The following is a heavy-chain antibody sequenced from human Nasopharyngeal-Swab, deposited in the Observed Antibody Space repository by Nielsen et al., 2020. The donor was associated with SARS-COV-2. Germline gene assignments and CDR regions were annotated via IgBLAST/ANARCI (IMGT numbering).Heavy chain of an antibody. J-gene: IGHJ4*02. CDR3: ARGLTGHTVQWNPSPY. D-gene: IGHD1-14*01. CDR1: GFSITTYG. Sequence: GESLKISCAASGFSITTYGMTWVRQAPGKGLEWVSGISELGSGIYYADSVRGRFSISRDTSKNTVFLQMNTVRTEDTGLYYCARGLTGHTVQWNPSPYWGQGTLVTVSS. V-gene: IGHV3-23*01. CDR2: ISELGSGI.